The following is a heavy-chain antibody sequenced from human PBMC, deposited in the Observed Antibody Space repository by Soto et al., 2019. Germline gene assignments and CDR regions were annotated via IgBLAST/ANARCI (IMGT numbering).Heavy chain of an antibody. D-gene: IGHD5-12*01. CDR3: ARDQREKRWLQFYRPRAFDI. CDR2: IYYSGST. J-gene: IGHJ3*02. Sequence: SETLSLTCTVSGGSISSYYWSWIRQPPGKGLEWIGYIYYSGSTNYNPSLKSRVTISVDTSKNQFSLKLSSVTAADTAVYYCARDQREKRWLQFYRPRAFDIWGQGTMVTVSS. V-gene: IGHV4-59*01. CDR1: GGSISSYY.